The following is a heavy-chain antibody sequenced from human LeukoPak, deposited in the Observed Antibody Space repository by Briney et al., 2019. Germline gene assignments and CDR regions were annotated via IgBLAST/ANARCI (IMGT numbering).Heavy chain of an antibody. CDR3: ARDRGIVGATADAYFDY. J-gene: IGHJ4*02. Sequence: SVKVSCKASGGTFSSYAISWVRQAPGQGLEWMGGIIPIFGTANYAQKFQGRVTITADESTSTAYMELSSLRSEDTAVYYCARDRGIVGATADAYFDYWGQGTLVTVSS. CDR1: GGTFSSYA. D-gene: IGHD1-26*01. V-gene: IGHV1-69*13. CDR2: IIPIFGTA.